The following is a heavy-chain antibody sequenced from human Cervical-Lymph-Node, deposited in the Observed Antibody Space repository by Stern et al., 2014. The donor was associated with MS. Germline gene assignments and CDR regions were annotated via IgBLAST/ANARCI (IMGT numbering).Heavy chain of an antibody. D-gene: IGHD5-24*01. CDR3: ANGGDEYNPIDY. Sequence: QVQLQESGPGLLKPSQTLSLSCTVSGVSISRGGYYWSLIRQLPGKGREWIGYVSFSGSTSYNPSVTSRVSISVDTSKNQFSLNLRSVTAADTAVYYCANGGDEYNPIDYWGQGTLVIVST. V-gene: IGHV4-31*03. CDR2: VSFSGST. CDR1: GVSISRGGYY. J-gene: IGHJ4*02.